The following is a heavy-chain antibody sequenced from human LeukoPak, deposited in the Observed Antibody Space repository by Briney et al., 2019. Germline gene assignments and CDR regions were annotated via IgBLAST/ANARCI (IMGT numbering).Heavy chain of an antibody. CDR3: ARVGSGWKFDY. D-gene: IGHD6-19*01. V-gene: IGHV4-59*13. J-gene: IGHJ4*02. Sequence: PSETLSLTCTVSGGSISPYYWSWIRQPPGKGLEWIGYIFYTGGSTNYNPSLKSRVTISVDTSKNQFSLKLSSVTAADTAVYYCARVGSGWKFDYWGQGTLVTVSS. CDR1: GGSISPYY. CDR2: IFYTGGST.